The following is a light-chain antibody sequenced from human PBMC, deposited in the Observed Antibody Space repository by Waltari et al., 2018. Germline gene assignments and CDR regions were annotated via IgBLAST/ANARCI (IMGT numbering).Light chain of an antibody. CDR3: QQSYNTPRT. Sequence: DIQMTQSPSSLSASVGDRVSITCRASQSISTHLNWYQQKPGKAPKLLIYAAYNLQSGVPSRFSGRGSETDFTLTISSLQPEDFAVYYCQQSYNTPRTFGPGTKVDIK. CDR2: AAY. J-gene: IGKJ3*01. V-gene: IGKV1-39*01. CDR1: QSISTH.